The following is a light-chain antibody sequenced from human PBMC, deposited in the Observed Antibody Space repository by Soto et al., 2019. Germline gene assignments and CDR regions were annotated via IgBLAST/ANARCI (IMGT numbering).Light chain of an antibody. CDR3: QQYTNRPPWT. V-gene: IGKV3-15*01. CDR2: GAS. CDR1: QSVTTN. J-gene: IGKJ1*01. Sequence: EIVMTQSPATLSVSPGERATLSCRASQSVTTNLAWYQQKPGQAPRLLIYGASTSATGIPARFSGSGSGTEFTLTINSLQSDDFAVYYCQQYTNRPPWTFGQGTRVYFK.